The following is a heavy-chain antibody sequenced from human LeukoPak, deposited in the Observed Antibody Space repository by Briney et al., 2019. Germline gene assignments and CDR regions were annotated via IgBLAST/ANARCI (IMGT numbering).Heavy chain of an antibody. V-gene: IGHV3-23*01. CDR3: AVGGWYLDY. Sequence: GGTLRLPCAASGFTFSSYALSWVRQPPGKGLEWVSAISGSGGSTHYADSVKGRFTISRDNPKNTLHLQKNTMRAEDTPVYFCAVGGWYLDYWRQGTVVTVS. J-gene: IGHJ4*02. CDR2: ISGSGGST. CDR1: GFTFSSYA. D-gene: IGHD3-16*01.